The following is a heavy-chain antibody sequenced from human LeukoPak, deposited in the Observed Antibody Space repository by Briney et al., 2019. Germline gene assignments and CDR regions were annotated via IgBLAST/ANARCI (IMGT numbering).Heavy chain of an antibody. CDR1: GGSISSYY. CDR3: ARERWDDVFDI. J-gene: IGHJ3*02. Sequence: SETLSLTCTVSGGSISSYYWSWIRQPPGKGLEWIGYIYYSGSTYYNPSLKSRVTISEDTSKNQFSLKLSSVTAADTAVYYCARERWDDVFDIWGQGTMVTVSS. V-gene: IGHV4-30-4*08. D-gene: IGHD1-26*01. CDR2: IYYSGST.